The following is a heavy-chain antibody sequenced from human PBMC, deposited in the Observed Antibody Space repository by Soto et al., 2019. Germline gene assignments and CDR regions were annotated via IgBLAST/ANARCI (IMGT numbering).Heavy chain of an antibody. Sequence: QVQLVQSGAEVKKHGASVKVYCKASGYTFTSYGISWVRQAPEQGLEWMEWISAYNGNTNYAQKLQGRATMTTDTYTHTAYKELRSLRPDVTAVYYDERAHQINWSDPWSQGTLDTVST. CDR1: GYTFTSYG. CDR3: ERAHQINWSDP. CDR2: ISAYNGNT. V-gene: IGHV1-18*01. J-gene: IGHJ5*02.